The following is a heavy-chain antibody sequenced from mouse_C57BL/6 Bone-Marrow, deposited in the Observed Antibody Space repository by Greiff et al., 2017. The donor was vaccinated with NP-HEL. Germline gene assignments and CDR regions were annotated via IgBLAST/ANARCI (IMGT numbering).Heavy chain of an antibody. Sequence: EVKLEESGGGLVQPGGSLKLSCAASGFTFSDYYMYWVRQTPEKRLEWVAYISNGGGSTYYPDTVKGRFTISRDNAKNTLYLQMSRLKSEDTAMYYCARLGRDWYFDVWGTGTTVTVSS. J-gene: IGHJ1*03. CDR1: GFTFSDYY. CDR3: ARLGRDWYFDV. V-gene: IGHV5-12*01. D-gene: IGHD4-1*01. CDR2: ISNGGGST.